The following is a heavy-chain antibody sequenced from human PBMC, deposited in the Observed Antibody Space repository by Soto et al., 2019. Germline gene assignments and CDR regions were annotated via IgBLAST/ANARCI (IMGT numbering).Heavy chain of an antibody. CDR2: IYSGGST. Sequence: PGGSLRLSCAASGFTVSSNYMGRVRQAPGKGLEWVSVIYSGGSTYYADSVKGRFTISRDNSKNTLYLQMNSLRAEDTAVYYCARDLGSMAGYAFDIWGQGTMVTVSS. CDR3: ARDLGSMAGYAFDI. V-gene: IGHV3-53*01. J-gene: IGHJ3*02. CDR1: GFTVSSNY. D-gene: IGHD3-10*01.